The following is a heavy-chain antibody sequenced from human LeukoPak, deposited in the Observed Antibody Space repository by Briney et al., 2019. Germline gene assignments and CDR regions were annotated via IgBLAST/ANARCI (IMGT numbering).Heavy chain of an antibody. CDR3: ARDIGDIVVVPAAQEDY. CDR1: GSTFSSYA. D-gene: IGHD2-2*01. CDR2: IIPIFGTA. J-gene: IGHJ4*02. Sequence: GASVKVSCKASGSTFSSYAISWVRQAPGQGLEWMGGIIPIFGTANYAQKFQGRVTITADESTSTAYMELSSLRSEDTAVYYCARDIGDIVVVPAAQEDYWGQGTLVTVSS. V-gene: IGHV1-69*13.